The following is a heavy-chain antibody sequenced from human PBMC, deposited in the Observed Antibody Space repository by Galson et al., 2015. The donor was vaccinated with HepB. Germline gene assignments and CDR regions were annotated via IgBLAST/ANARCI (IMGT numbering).Heavy chain of an antibody. CDR2: ISPTLGRP. CDR1: GETFNFA. V-gene: IGHV1-69*04. J-gene: IGHJ4*02. CDR3: ARERDGYHY. D-gene: IGHD5-24*01. Sequence: SCKASGETFNFAIAWVRQVPGQGFEWLGRISPTLGRPNYAQRFQDRFIITVDKSTRTSFLELNRLTSDDTAVYYCARERDGYHYWGQGTPVTV.